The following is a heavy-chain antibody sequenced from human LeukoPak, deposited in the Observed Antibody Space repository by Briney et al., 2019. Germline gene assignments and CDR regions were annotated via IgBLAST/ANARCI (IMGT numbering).Heavy chain of an antibody. CDR1: GFTFSNAW. V-gene: IGHV3-15*01. CDR2: IITKTQGATI. D-gene: IGHD1-20*01. CDR3: TTSVYNFFDY. J-gene: IGHJ4*02. Sequence: GGPLRLPCAVSGFTFSNAWMSWVRQAPGKGLEWVGRIITKTQGATIDYAAPVTARLSISRDDSKYTLYMQMNSPKTEDTAVYYCTTSVYNFFDYWGQGILVTVSS.